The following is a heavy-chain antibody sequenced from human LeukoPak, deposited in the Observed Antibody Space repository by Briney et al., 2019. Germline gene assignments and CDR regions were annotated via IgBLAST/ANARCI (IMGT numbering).Heavy chain of an antibody. CDR3: AKGLTDYYDSSGYEDH. CDR1: GFTFSSYG. D-gene: IGHD3-22*01. CDR2: IRYDGSNK. Sequence: GGSLRLSCAASGFTFSSYGMHWVRQAPGKGLEWVAFIRYDGSNKYYADSVKGRFTISRDNSKNTLYLQMNSLRAEDTAVYYCAKGLTDYYDSSGYEDHWGQGTLVTVSS. V-gene: IGHV3-30*02. J-gene: IGHJ4*02.